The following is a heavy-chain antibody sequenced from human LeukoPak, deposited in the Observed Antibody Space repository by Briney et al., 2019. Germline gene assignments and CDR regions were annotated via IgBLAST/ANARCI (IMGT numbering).Heavy chain of an antibody. CDR3: ARENYYDRSGYSEGMDV. Sequence: SETLSLTCTVSGGSISDHYLSWIRQPAGKGREWIGRMYVSGTTNYNPFISSRVSMSMDTSKNQFSLRLRSVTAADTAVYYCARENYYDRSGYSEGMDVWGQGTTVSVS. J-gene: IGHJ6*02. CDR2: MYVSGTT. D-gene: IGHD3-22*01. CDR1: GGSISDHY. V-gene: IGHV4-4*07.